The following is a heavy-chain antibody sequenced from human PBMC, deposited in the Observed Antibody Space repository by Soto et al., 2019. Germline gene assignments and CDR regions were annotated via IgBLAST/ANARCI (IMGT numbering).Heavy chain of an antibody. D-gene: IGHD2-21*02. CDR2: IQTDGSHP. J-gene: IGHJ4*02. Sequence: EVQLVESGGGLVQPGGSLRLSCVASGFAFDYYWMHWVRQAPGEGLLWGSRIQTDGSHPAYADSVKGRFTSSRDNGKNELDLQMNNLRVEDTAVSYCARGGDPDYWGQGTLVSVSS. CDR3: ARGGDPDY. V-gene: IGHV3-74*01. CDR1: GFAFDYYW.